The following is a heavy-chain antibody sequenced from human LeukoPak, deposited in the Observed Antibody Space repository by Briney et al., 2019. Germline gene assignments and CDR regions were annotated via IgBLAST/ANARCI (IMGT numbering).Heavy chain of an antibody. J-gene: IGHJ4*02. CDR1: GFTVSSSF. V-gene: IGHV3-66*01. CDR2: LYSDGART. Sequence: GGFLRLSCAASGFTVSSSFLSWVRQAPGKGLEWLSILYSDGARTQYADSAKGRFTISRDNSKNTLYLQMNSLRAEDTALYYCARLISGSYHLYFDDWGLGTLVTVSS. CDR3: ARLISGSYHLYFDD. D-gene: IGHD3-10*01.